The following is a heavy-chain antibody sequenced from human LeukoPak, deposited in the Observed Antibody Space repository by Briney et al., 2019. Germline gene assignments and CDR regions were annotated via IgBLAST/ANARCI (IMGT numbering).Heavy chain of an antibody. V-gene: IGHV4-34*01. CDR3: ARRITIFGVVTYYYYMDV. J-gene: IGHJ6*03. Sequence: SETLSLTCAVYGGSFSGYYWSWIRQPPGKGLEWIGEINHSGSTNYNPSLKSRVTISVDTSKNQFSLKLSSVTAADTAVYYCARRITIFGVVTYYYYMDVWGKGTTVTVS. D-gene: IGHD3-3*01. CDR1: GGSFSGYY. CDR2: INHSGST.